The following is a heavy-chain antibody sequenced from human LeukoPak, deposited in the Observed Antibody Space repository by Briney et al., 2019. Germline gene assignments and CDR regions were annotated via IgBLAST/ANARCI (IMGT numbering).Heavy chain of an antibody. V-gene: IGHV3-7*03. CDR3: ARDGPNVLLWFGELTNNWFDP. CDR1: GFTFSSYW. D-gene: IGHD3-10*01. Sequence: GGSLRLSCAASGFTFSSYWMSWVRQAPGKGLEWVANIKQDGSEKYYVDSVKGRFTIPRDNAKNSLYLQMNSLRAEDTAVYYCARDGPNVLLWFGELTNNWFDPWGQGTLVTVSS. J-gene: IGHJ5*02. CDR2: IKQDGSEK.